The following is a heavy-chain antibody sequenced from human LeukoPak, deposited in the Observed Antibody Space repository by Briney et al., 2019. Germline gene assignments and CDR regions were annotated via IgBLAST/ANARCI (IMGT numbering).Heavy chain of an antibody. J-gene: IGHJ4*02. V-gene: IGHV4-59*01. CDR3: ARVYSSGWYLIPAKYYFDY. Sequence: SETLSLTCTVSGGSISSYYWSWIRQPPGKGLEWIGYIYYSGSTNYNPSLKSRVTISVDTSKNQFSLKLSSVTAADTAVYYCARVYSSGWYLIPAKYYFDYWGQGTLVTVSP. D-gene: IGHD6-19*01. CDR2: IYYSGST. CDR1: GGSISSYY.